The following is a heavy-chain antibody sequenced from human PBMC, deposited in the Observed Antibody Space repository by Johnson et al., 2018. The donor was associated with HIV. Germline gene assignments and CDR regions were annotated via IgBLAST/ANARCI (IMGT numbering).Heavy chain of an antibody. V-gene: IGHV3-30*18. CDR3: AKDWYDAGPLMALDI. D-gene: IGHD2-8*01. J-gene: IGHJ3*02. Sequence: QVQLVESGGGLVQPGRSLRLSCAASGFTFSSYGMHWVRQAPGKGLEWVAVISYDGSNKYYADSVKGRFTISRDNSKNTLYLQMNSLRAEDTAVYYCAKDWYDAGPLMALDIWGQGTMVTVSS. CDR1: GFTFSSYG. CDR2: ISYDGSNK.